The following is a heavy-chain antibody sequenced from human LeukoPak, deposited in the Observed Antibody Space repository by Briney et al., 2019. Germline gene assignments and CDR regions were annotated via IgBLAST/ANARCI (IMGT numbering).Heavy chain of an antibody. CDR2: INHSGST. CDR1: GGSFSGYY. Sequence: SETLSLTCAVYGGSFSGYYWSWIRQPPGKGLEWIGEINHSGSTNYNPSLKSRVTISVDTSKNQFSLKLSSVTAADTAVYYCARVRVRGTANQRYYDSSGYYRRYFDYWGQGTLVTVSS. D-gene: IGHD3-22*01. V-gene: IGHV4-34*01. J-gene: IGHJ4*02. CDR3: ARVRVRGTANQRYYDSSGYYRRYFDY.